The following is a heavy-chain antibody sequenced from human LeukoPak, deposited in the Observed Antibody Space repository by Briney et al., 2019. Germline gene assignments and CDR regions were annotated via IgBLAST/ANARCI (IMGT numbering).Heavy chain of an antibody. J-gene: IGHJ4*02. Sequence: SQTLSLTCTVSGGSISSGSYYWSWIRQPAGKGLERIGRIYTSGSTNYNPSLKSRVTISVDTSKNQFSLKLSSVTAADTAVYYCAREHYYGDQKGSLDYWGQGTLVTVSS. CDR2: IYTSGST. CDR3: AREHYYGDQKGSLDY. D-gene: IGHD4-17*01. CDR1: GGSISSGSYY. V-gene: IGHV4-61*02.